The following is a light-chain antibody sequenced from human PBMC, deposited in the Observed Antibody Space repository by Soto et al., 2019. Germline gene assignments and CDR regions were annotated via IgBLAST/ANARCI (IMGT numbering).Light chain of an antibody. CDR1: QSVNNNH. CDR3: QQYGSSRFT. V-gene: IGKV3-20*01. Sequence: EIVLTQSPGTLSLSPGDRATLSCRASQSVNNNHLAWYQQKPGQAPRLLVYGASTRATAIPDRFSGSGSGTDFTLSISRLEPEDFAVYYCQQYGSSRFTLGQGTELEIK. CDR2: GAS. J-gene: IGKJ2*01.